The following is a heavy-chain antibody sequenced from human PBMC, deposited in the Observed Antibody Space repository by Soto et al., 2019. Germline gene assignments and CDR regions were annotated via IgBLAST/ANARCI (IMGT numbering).Heavy chain of an antibody. D-gene: IGHD3-22*01. CDR3: ARHRLLLPFRY. Sequence: SETLSLTCAVYGGSFSGYYWSWIRQPPGKGLEWIGEINHSGSTNYNPSLKSRVTISVDTSKNQFSLKLSSVTAADTAVYYCARHRLLLPFRYWGQGTLVTVSS. CDR1: GGSFSGYY. CDR2: INHSGST. V-gene: IGHV4-34*01. J-gene: IGHJ4*02.